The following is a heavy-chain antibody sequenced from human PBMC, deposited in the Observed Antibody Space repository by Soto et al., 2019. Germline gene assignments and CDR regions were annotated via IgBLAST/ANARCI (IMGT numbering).Heavy chain of an antibody. V-gene: IGHV3-74*01. CDR3: ARGAFGAFYLDS. J-gene: IGHJ4*02. D-gene: IGHD3-10*01. CDR1: GFTFNSYW. Sequence: EVQLVESGGGLVQPGGSLRLSCAASGFTFNSYWIHWVRQAPGEGLVWVSRINGDGSTTNYADSVKGRFASSRDNAKNTVYLQMNSLRAEDTAAYYCARGAFGAFYLDSWGQGTLVTVSS. CDR2: INGDGSTT.